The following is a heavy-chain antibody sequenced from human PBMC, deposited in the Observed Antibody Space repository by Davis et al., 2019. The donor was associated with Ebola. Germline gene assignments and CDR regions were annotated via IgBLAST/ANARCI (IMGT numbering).Heavy chain of an antibody. Sequence: AGSLTLSCAVSGFTFSSYGMHWVRQAPGKGLEWVAVIWYDGSNKYYADSVKGRFTTSTDNSKNTLYLQMNSLRAEDTAVYYCARQRRWLAPIDYWGQGTLVTVSS. J-gene: IGHJ4*02. CDR2: IWYDGSNK. V-gene: IGHV3-33*01. CDR3: ARQRRWLAPIDY. CDR1: GFTFSSYG. D-gene: IGHD6-19*01.